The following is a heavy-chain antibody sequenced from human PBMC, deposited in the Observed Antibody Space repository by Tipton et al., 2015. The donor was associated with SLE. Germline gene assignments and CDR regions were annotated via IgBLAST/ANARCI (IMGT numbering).Heavy chain of an antibody. V-gene: IGHV4-39*07. CDR1: NGSISSSPYY. Sequence: TLSLTCTVTNGSISSSPYYWGWIRQSPGKGLEWVGSMYYSGSTYYNPSLKSRVTVSVDTSRNQCSLNQTSMTAADTAVYYCARGPYYYMDVWGKGTTVTVSS. J-gene: IGHJ6*03. CDR2: MYYSGST. CDR3: ARGPYYYMDV.